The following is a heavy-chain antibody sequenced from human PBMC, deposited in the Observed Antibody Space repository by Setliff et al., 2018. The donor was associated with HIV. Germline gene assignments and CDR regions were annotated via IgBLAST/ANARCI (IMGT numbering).Heavy chain of an antibody. CDR1: GYTLTTYG. D-gene: IGHD2-8*02. Sequence: ASVKVSCKASGYTLTTYGITWVRQAPGQGLEWMGWISTYNGNTNYAQKFQGRVTMTTVTSTSTAYMELRNLRSDDTAVYYCARVQVGDPYYSYYYMDVWGEGTTVTVSS. CDR2: ISTYNGNT. CDR3: ARVQVGDPYYSYYYMDV. J-gene: IGHJ6*03. V-gene: IGHV1-18*01.